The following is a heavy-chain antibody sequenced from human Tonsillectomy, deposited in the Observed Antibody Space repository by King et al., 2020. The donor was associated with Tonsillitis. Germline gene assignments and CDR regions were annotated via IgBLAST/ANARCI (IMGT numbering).Heavy chain of an antibody. V-gene: IGHV3-48*01. J-gene: IGHJ5*02. CDR1: GFTFSSYS. D-gene: IGHD6-19*01. Sequence: VQLVESGGGLVQPGGSLRLSCAASGFTFSSYSMNWVRQAPGKGLEWVSYISSIISTIYYADSVKGRFTISRDNANNSLYLQMNSLRAEDTAVYYCARNTYNSGWPSWFDPWGQGTLVTVSS. CDR3: ARNTYNSGWPSWFDP. CDR2: ISSIISTI.